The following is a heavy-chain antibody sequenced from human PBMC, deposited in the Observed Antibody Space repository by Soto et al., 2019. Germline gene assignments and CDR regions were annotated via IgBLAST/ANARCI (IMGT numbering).Heavy chain of an antibody. Sequence: EVQLLESGGGLAQPGGSLRLSCAASGFTFSSFAMTWVRQTPGKGLEWVSSINPNGANTYYADSVRGRFTISRDNSKNTLFLQMNSLRADDTAAYYCAKCGSHCYSDSWGQGTLVNVSS. CDR1: GFTFSSFA. D-gene: IGHD1-26*01. CDR3: AKCGSHCYSDS. V-gene: IGHV3-23*01. CDR2: INPNGANT. J-gene: IGHJ4*02.